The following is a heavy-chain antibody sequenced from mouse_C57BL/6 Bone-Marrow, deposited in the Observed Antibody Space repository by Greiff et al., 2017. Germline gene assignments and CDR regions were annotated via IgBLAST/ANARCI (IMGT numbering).Heavy chain of an antibody. V-gene: IGHV1-22*01. CDR3: ARELRYPYWYFDV. D-gene: IGHD1-1*01. CDR1: GYTFTDYN. CDR2: INPNNGGT. J-gene: IGHJ1*03. Sequence: VQLKESGPELVKPGASVKMSCKASGYTFTDYNMHWVKQSHGKSLEWIGYINPNNGGTSYNQKFKGKATLTVNKSSSTAYMELRSLTSEDSAVYYCARELRYPYWYFDVWGTGTTVTVSS.